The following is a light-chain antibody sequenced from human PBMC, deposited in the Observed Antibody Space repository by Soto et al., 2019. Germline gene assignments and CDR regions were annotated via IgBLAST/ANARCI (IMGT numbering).Light chain of an antibody. CDR1: SSDVGSYNF. Sequence: QSVLTQPASVSGSPGQSIIISCTGTSSDVGSYNFVSWYQQHPGKAPKLMIYEVSKRPSGVSNRFSGSKSGNTASLTISGLQPEDEADYSSCSYAGNSGVFGGGTKVTVL. V-gene: IGLV2-23*02. CDR3: CSYAGNSGV. CDR2: EVS. J-gene: IGLJ3*02.